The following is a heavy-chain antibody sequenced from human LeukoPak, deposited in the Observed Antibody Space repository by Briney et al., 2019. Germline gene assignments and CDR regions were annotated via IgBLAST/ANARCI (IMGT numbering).Heavy chain of an antibody. CDR1: GYTFSNYW. D-gene: IGHD6-19*01. V-gene: IGHV5-51*01. Sequence: GESLKISCKGSGYTFSNYWIAWVLQMPGKGLECMGIIYPGDSDTRYSPSFQGQVTISADRSLSTAYLQWSSLQASDTAMYYCARHVSSDPNSPYDFWGQGTLVTVSS. J-gene: IGHJ4*02. CDR2: IYPGDSDT. CDR3: ARHVSSDPNSPYDF.